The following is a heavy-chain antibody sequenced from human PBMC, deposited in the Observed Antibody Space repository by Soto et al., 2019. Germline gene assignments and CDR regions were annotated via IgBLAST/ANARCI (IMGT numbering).Heavy chain of an antibody. CDR1: GFTFSSYW. J-gene: IGHJ5*02. CDR3: AGAPWRARPFDT. Sequence: EVQLVESGGGLVQPGGSLRLSCAASGFTFSSYWMSWVRQAPGKGLEWVANIKQDGSEKYYVDSVKGRFTISRDNAKNSRYLKMNSLRAENPAIYYCAGAPWRARPFDTWGQGTLFTVSS. V-gene: IGHV3-7*04. D-gene: IGHD3-22*01. CDR2: IKQDGSEK.